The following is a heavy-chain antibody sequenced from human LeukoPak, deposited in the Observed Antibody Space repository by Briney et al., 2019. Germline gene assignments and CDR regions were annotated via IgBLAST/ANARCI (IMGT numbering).Heavy chain of an antibody. CDR2: IIPIFGTA. CDR1: GGTFSSYA. D-gene: IGHD4-17*01. Sequence: ASVKVSCKASGGTFSSYAISWVRQAPGQGLGWMGRIIPIFGTANYAQKFQGRVTITTDESTSTAYMELSSLRSEDTAVYYCASHYGDYVTIEFQHWGQGTLVTVSS. V-gene: IGHV1-69*05. J-gene: IGHJ1*01. CDR3: ASHYGDYVTIEFQH.